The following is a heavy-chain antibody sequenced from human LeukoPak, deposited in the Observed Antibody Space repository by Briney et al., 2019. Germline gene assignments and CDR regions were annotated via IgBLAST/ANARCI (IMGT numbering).Heavy chain of an antibody. CDR3: ARLWRDGSNWHPDDN. CDR1: GASVNAYL. J-gene: IGHJ4*02. V-gene: IGHV4-4*07. CDR2: TSVNDGA. Sequence: SETLSLTYAVSGASVNAYLWSWIRQPAGQGLEWIRRTSVNDGATYNPSLMSRVTMSVDTSKNQFSLRLTSLTAADTAIYYCARLWRDGSNWHPDDNWGQGILVTVSS. D-gene: IGHD4-11*01.